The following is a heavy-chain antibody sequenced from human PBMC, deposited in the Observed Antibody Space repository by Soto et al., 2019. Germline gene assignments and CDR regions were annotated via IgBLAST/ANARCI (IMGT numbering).Heavy chain of an antibody. Sequence: SETLSLTCTVSGGSISSSSYYWGWIRQPPGKGLEWIGSIYYSGSTYYNPSLKSRVTISVDTSKNQFSLKLSSVTAADTAVYYCARRTVAAEYFQHWGQGTLVTVSS. J-gene: IGHJ1*01. CDR2: IYYSGST. D-gene: IGHD6-19*01. CDR1: GGSISSSSYY. CDR3: ARRTVAAEYFQH. V-gene: IGHV4-39*01.